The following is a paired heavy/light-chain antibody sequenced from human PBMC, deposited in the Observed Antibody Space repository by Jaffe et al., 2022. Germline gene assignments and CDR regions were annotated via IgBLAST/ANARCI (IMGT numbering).Heavy chain of an antibody. CDR1: GFTFSDYY. D-gene: IGHD4-17*01. CDR2: ISSSGSTI. Sequence: QVQLVESGGGLVKPGGSLRLSCAASGFTFSDYYMSWIRQAPGKGLEWVSYISSSGSTIYYADSVKGRFTISRDNAKNSLYLQMNSLRAEDTAVYYCARAPGYGDPRGSVFDYWGQGTLVTVSS. V-gene: IGHV3-11*01. CDR3: ARAPGYGDPRGSVFDY. J-gene: IGHJ4*02.
Light chain of an antibody. V-gene: IGKV1-5*03. CDR3: QQYNSYSSWT. Sequence: DIQMTQSPSTLSASVGDRVTITCRASQSISSWLAWYQQKPGKAPKLLIYKASSLESGVPSRFSGSGSGTEFTLTISSLQPDDFATYYCQQYNSYSSWTFGQGTKVEIK. CDR2: KAS. CDR1: QSISSW. J-gene: IGKJ1*01.